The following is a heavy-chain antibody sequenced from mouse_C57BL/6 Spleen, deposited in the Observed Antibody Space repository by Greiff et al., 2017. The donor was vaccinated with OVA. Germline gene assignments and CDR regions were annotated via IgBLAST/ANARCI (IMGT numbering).Heavy chain of an antibody. CDR1: GYSFTSYY. Sequence: QVQLKQSGPELVKPGASVKISCKASGYSFTSYYIHWVKQRPGQGLEWIGWIYPGSGNTKYNEKFKGKATLTADTSSSTAYMQLSSLTSEDSAVYYCARSSFYDYDQGYFDYWGQGTTLTVSS. D-gene: IGHD2-4*01. CDR3: ARSSFYDYDQGYFDY. J-gene: IGHJ2*01. CDR2: IYPGSGNT. V-gene: IGHV1-66*01.